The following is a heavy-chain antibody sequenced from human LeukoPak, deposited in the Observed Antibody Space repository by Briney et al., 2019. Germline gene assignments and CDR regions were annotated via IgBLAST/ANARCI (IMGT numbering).Heavy chain of an antibody. V-gene: IGHV3-66*01. CDR2: IYTDSTT. CDR3: AKSPGSYSFYSYMDV. Sequence: PGGSLRLSCAASRFTVRSNYMSWVRQAPGKGLQWVSVIYTDSTTYYANSVKGRFTISRDNSKNTLYLQMNSLRADDTAVYYCAKSPGSYSFYSYMDVWGQGTTVTVSS. J-gene: IGHJ6*02. CDR1: RFTVRSNY. D-gene: IGHD1-26*01.